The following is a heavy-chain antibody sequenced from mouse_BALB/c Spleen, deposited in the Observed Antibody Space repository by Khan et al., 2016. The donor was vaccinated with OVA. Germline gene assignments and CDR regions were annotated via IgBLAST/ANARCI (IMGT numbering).Heavy chain of an antibody. J-gene: IGHJ3*01. Sequence: QVQLKESGPGLVQPSQSLSITCTVSGFSLTSYGVHWVRQSPGEGLEWLGVIWSGGITDYNAAFISRLSISKDNSKSQVFFKMNSLQANDTAIYYCARNYDYDEGLAYWGQGTLVTVSA. CDR1: GFSLTSYG. V-gene: IGHV2-2*02. D-gene: IGHD2-4*01. CDR3: ARNYDYDEGLAY. CDR2: IWSGGIT.